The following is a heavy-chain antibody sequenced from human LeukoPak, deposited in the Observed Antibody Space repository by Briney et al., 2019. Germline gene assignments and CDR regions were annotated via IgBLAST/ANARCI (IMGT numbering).Heavy chain of an antibody. CDR3: ARDLQVDSRASGY. CDR2: INPSGGST. Sequence: ASVKVSCKASGGAFSNLAISWVRQAPGQGLEWMGIINPSGGSTSYAQKFQGRVTMTRDTSTSTVYMELSSLRSEDTAVYYCARDLQVDSRASGYWGQGTLVTVSS. D-gene: IGHD3-22*01. CDR1: GGAFSNLA. V-gene: IGHV1-46*01. J-gene: IGHJ4*02.